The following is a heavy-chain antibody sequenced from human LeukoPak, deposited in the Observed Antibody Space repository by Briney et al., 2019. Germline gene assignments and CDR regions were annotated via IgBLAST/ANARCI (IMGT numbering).Heavy chain of an antibody. CDR2: IYSDGTT. V-gene: IGHV3-66*02. CDR1: GFTVTNNF. D-gene: IGHD2-2*01. J-gene: IGHJ6*03. CDR3: ARNSFLLRSISYYYYMDV. Sequence: GGSLRLSCAASGFTVTNNFMTWVRQAPGEGLGWVSIIYSDGTTYYVDSVKGRFTISRDSSKNTLYLQMSSLRAEDTAVYYCARNSFLLRSISYYYYMDVWGKGPTVTVS.